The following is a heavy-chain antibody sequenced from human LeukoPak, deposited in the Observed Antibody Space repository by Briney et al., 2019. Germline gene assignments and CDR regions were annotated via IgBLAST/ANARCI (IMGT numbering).Heavy chain of an antibody. Sequence: SETLPLTCTGSGGSICSYYCSWIRQPPGKGLEWIGYIFYSGSTNYNPSLKSRVTMSVDTSKNQISLTLISVTAADTAVYYCARHPLTFGGIIALDYWGQGTLVTVSS. V-gene: IGHV4-59*01. J-gene: IGHJ4*02. CDR2: IFYSGST. D-gene: IGHD3-16*02. CDR1: GGSICSYY. CDR3: ARHPLTFGGIIALDY.